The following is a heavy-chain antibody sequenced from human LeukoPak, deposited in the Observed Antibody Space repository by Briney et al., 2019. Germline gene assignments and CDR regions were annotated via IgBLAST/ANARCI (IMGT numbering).Heavy chain of an antibody. V-gene: IGHV1-69*13. D-gene: IGHD4-17*01. CDR3: ARVGGNDYGWSHYMDV. J-gene: IGHJ6*03. CDR1: GGTFSNYA. CDR2: IIPISGTA. Sequence: SVKVSCKPSGGTFSNYAFIWVRQAPGQGLEWMGGIIPISGTANYAQKLQGRVTITADESTSTAHMDLSSLRSEDTAVYYCARVGGNDYGWSHYMDVWGKGTTVTISS.